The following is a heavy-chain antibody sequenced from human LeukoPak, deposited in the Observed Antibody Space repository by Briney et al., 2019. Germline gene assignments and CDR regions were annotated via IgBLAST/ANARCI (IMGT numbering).Heavy chain of an antibody. CDR2: IYYSGST. CDR1: GGSITSSYYY. J-gene: IGHJ5*02. D-gene: IGHD2-2*01. CDR3: ARESDRYCSSTSCPNWYDP. V-gene: IGHV4-39*07. Sequence: PSETLPLTCTVSGGSITSSYYYWGWIRQPPGTGLEWIGSIYYSGSTYYNPSLKSRVTISVDTSKNQFSLKLSSVTAADTAVYYCARESDRYCSSTSCPNWYDPWGQGTPVTVSS.